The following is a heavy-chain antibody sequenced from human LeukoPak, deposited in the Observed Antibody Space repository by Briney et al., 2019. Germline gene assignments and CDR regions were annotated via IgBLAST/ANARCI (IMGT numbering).Heavy chain of an antibody. Sequence: GGSLRLSCAASGFTFSSYWMHWVRQAPGKGLVWVSRINSDGSSTSYADSVKGRFIISRDNSKNTLYLQMNSLRAEDTAVYYCASPDSGYRHSFDYWGQGTLVTVSS. D-gene: IGHD5-12*01. CDR2: INSDGSST. CDR3: ASPDSGYRHSFDY. V-gene: IGHV3-74*01. CDR1: GFTFSSYW. J-gene: IGHJ4*02.